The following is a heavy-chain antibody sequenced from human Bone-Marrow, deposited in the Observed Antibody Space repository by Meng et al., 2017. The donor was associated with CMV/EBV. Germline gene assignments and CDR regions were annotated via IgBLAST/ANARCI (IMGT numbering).Heavy chain of an antibody. CDR1: GFTFSRYW. D-gene: IGHD3-22*01. J-gene: IGHJ3*02. CDR2: IKSDGSSR. V-gene: IGHV3-74*01. CDR3: ARESYYDSSDYAFDI. Sequence: GGSLRLSCAASGFTFSRYWMDWVRQAPGKGLVWVSRIKSDGSSRSYADSVKGRFTISRDNAKNTLYLQMNSLRAEDTAVYYCARESYYDSSDYAFDIWGQGTMVTVSS.